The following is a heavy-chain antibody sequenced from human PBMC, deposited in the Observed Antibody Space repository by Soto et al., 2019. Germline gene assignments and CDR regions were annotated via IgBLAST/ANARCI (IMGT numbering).Heavy chain of an antibody. CDR1: GFTFTKAY. CDR3: ATEGGYTGSNFYGAY. J-gene: IGHJ4*02. CDR2: IKGSHAGGTT. D-gene: IGHD1-26*01. Sequence: EVQLVESGGGLVEPGGSIRLSCVASGFTFTKAYMTWVCQAPGKGLEWVGRIKGSHAGGTTDYATSVKGRFTISRDDSKNTLYLQMNSLKTEDTSVYYCATEGGYTGSNFYGAYWGQGTLVTVSS. V-gene: IGHV3-15*01.